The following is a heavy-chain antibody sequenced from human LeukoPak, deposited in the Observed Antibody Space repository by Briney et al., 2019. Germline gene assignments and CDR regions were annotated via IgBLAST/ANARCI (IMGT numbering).Heavy chain of an antibody. CDR1: GGSFSGYF. D-gene: IGHD2-2*01. J-gene: IGHJ3*02. CDR3: ARPRTRSSFDAFDM. CDR2: INHSGSA. Sequence: SETLSLTCAVYGGSFSGYFWNWIRQPPGKGLEWIGEINHSGSANYDPSLKSRVTISVDTSKNQFSLKLTSVTAADTAVYYCARPRTRSSFDAFDMWGQGTLVTVSS. V-gene: IGHV4-34*01.